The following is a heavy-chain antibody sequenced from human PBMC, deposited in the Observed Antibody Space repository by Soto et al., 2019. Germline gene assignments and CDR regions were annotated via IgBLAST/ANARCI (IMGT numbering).Heavy chain of an antibody. Sequence: EVQLLESGGGFVQPGGSLRLSCAASGSSFSSYAMSWVRQAPGKGLEWVSTISVSGGRTYYADSVKGRFSISRDDSKSTLYLQMNSLRAEDTAVYFCAKYGGDGTGGRHYYGMDVWGRGTTVTVSS. CDR1: GSSFSSYA. D-gene: IGHD1-1*01. J-gene: IGHJ6*02. CDR2: ISVSGGRT. V-gene: IGHV3-23*01. CDR3: AKYGGDGTGGRHYYGMDV.